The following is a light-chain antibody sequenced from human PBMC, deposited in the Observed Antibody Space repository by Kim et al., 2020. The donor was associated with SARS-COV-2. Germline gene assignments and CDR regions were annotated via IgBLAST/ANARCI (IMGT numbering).Light chain of an antibody. J-gene: IGLJ3*02. CDR2: KDN. Sequence: GQRVTISCSGGTSNIRNNLVSWYQHLPGTAPKVLIYKDNKRPSGVPGRFSASKSGTSATLAITGLQTGDEGDYYCGTWDDRLDAGVFGGGTKLTVL. CDR1: TSNIRNNL. V-gene: IGLV1-51*01. CDR3: GTWDDRLDAGV.